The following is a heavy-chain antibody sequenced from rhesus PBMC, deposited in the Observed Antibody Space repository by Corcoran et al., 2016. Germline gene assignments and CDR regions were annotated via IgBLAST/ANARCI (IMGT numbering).Heavy chain of an antibody. CDR2: ISSAMSYI. CDR3: TSHASRYSGYSSVDY. V-gene: IGHV3S16*01. CDR1: GFAFSSSG. Sequence: EVQLVESGGGLVQPGGSLRLSCAASGFAFSSSGMSWVRQAPGKGLAWVSSISSAMSYIYYADSVKGRFTISRDNAKNSLSLQMNSLRAEDTAVYYCTSHASRYSGYSSVDYWGQGVLVTVSS. D-gene: IGHD5-24*01. J-gene: IGHJ4*01.